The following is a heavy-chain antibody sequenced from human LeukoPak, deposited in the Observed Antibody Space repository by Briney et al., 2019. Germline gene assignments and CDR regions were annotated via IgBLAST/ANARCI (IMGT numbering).Heavy chain of an antibody. CDR3: VRTYDENPLGWFDP. Sequence: GGSLRLSCSASGTAFRAYAMHWVRQPPGKGLYYVSAISINGGSTYYADSVRGRFTISRDNSKNTLYLQMSSLRPDDTAVYYCVRTYDENPLGWFDPWGQGTLVTVSS. D-gene: IGHD5-12*01. CDR1: GTAFRAYA. J-gene: IGHJ5*02. V-gene: IGHV3-64D*06. CDR2: ISINGGST.